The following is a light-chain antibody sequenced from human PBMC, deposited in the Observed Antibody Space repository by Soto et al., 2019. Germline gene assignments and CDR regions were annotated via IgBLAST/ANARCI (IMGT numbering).Light chain of an antibody. CDR1: TSDVGGYKY. J-gene: IGLJ2*01. V-gene: IGLV2-14*03. CDR2: DVN. CDR3: SSYTSTSTLVV. Sequence: QSALTQPASVSGPPGQSITISCTGTTSDVGGYKYVSWYQQHPGKAPKLMIYDVNNRPSGVSNRFSGSKSGNTASLTISGLQAEDEADYYCSSYTSTSTLVVFGGGTKLTVL.